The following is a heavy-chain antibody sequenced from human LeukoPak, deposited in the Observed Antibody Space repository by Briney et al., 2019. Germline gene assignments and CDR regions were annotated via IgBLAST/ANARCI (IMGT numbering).Heavy chain of an antibody. V-gene: IGHV4-59*01. CDR1: GGSISSYY. Sequence: SETLSLTCTVSGGSISSYYWSWIRQPPGKGLEWIGYIYYSGSTNYNPSLKSRVTISVDTSKNQFSLKLSSVTAADTAVYYCARDREGYSYGYDAFDIWGQGTMVTVSS. CDR2: IYYSGST. D-gene: IGHD5-18*01. CDR3: ARDREGYSYGYDAFDI. J-gene: IGHJ3*02.